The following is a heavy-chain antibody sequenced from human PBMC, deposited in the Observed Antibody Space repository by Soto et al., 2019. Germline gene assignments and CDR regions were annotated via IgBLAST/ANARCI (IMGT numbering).Heavy chain of an antibody. Sequence: QEQLVESGGGVVQPGRSLRLSCAAARFTFSSYGMHWVRQAPGKGLEWMAVVSYDGDYKNYADSVKGRFTISRDNSKNTLYLQMDGLRAEDTAVYYCAKGTTVTPWRYLDLWGPGTLVTVSS. CDR2: VSYDGDYK. CDR1: RFTFSSYG. J-gene: IGHJ2*01. CDR3: AKGTTVTPWRYLDL. D-gene: IGHD4-17*01. V-gene: IGHV3-30*18.